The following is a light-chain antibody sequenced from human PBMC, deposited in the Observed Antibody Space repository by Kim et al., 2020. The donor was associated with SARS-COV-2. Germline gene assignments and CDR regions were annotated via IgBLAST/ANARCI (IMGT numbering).Light chain of an antibody. CDR3: NSRDTNGNHV. J-gene: IGLJ1*01. CDR2: GEN. Sequence: VAFGRTVRNTRQGDSLSTDYAAWYQQRPGQAPTLVIYGENFRPSGIPDRFSVSRLGNTASLAITGAQAEDEADYYCNSRDTNGNHVFGTGTKVTVL. CDR1: SLSTDY. V-gene: IGLV3-19*01.